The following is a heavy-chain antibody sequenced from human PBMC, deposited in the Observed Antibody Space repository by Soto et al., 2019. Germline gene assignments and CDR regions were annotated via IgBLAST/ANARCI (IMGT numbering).Heavy chain of an antibody. D-gene: IGHD2-15*01. V-gene: IGHV4-31*03. CDR3: ARGLVVVVAATSGFNWFDP. J-gene: IGHJ5*02. CDR1: GGSISSGGYY. CDR2: IYYSGST. Sequence: QVQLQESGPGLVKPSQTLSLTCTVSGGSISSGGYYWSWIRQHPGKGLEWIGYIYYSGSTYYNPSLKGRVTISVDTSKNQFFLKLSSVTAADTAVYYCARGLVVVVAATSGFNWFDPWGQGTLVTVSS.